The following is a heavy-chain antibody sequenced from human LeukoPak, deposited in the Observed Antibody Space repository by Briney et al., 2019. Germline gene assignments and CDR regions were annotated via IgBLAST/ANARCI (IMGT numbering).Heavy chain of an antibody. Sequence: SETLSLTCSVSGGSMTNLYWTWIQQPPGKGLEWIGDIYDSGSTRYNTSLESRVTISVDTSKNQFSLKLSSVTAADTAVYYCAKGGSTNFYYGDVWGQGTTVTVSS. CDR2: IYDSGST. J-gene: IGHJ6*02. CDR3: AKGGSTNFYYGDV. CDR1: GGSMTNLY. D-gene: IGHD2/OR15-2a*01. V-gene: IGHV4-59*01.